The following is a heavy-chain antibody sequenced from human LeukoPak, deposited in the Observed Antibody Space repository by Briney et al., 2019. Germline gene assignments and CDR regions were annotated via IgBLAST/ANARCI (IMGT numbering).Heavy chain of an antibody. D-gene: IGHD3-10*01. V-gene: IGHV4-59*01. CDR2: IHYTGST. CDR1: GGSISSYF. J-gene: IGHJ4*02. Sequence: SETLSLTCTVSGGSISSYFWSWIRQPPGEGLEWIGYIHYTGSTNYNPSLKSRVTLSVDMSSNQFSLKLTSVTAADTAVYFCAGQYYGSGHLDYWGQGTLVIVSS. CDR3: AGQYYGSGHLDY.